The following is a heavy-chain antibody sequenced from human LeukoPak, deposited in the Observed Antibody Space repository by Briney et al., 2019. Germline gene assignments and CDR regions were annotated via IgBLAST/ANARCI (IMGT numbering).Heavy chain of an antibody. CDR2: ISYDGRNK. CDR1: GFTFSSYG. V-gene: IGHV3-30*18. D-gene: IGHD6-6*01. Sequence: AGGSLRLSCAASGFTFSSYGMHWVRQAPGKGLGWVAVISYDGRNKYYADSVKARFTISRDNSKNTLYLQMNSLRAEDTAVYYCAKKGSALAARSWMDVWGPGTTVTVSS. J-gene: IGHJ6*02. CDR3: AKKGSALAARSWMDV.